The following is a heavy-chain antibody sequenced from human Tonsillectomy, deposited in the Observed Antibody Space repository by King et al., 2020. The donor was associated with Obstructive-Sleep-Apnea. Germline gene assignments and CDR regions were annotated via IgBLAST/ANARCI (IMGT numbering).Heavy chain of an antibody. CDR2: FDPEEGET. V-gene: IGHV1-24*01. CDR1: GYTLTQLS. CDR3: ATTLAYYYVISGSRQHDY. Sequence: QLVQSGAEMKKPGASVKVSCKVSGYTLTQLSMHWVRQAPGKGLEWMGGFDPEEGETIYAQNFQGRVTMTEDTSTDTAYMELSSLRSEDTAVYYCATTLAYYYVISGSRQHDYWGQGTLVTVSS. J-gene: IGHJ4*02. D-gene: IGHD3-22*01.